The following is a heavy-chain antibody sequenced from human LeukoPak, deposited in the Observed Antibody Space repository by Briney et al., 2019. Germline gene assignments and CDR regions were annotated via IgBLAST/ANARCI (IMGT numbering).Heavy chain of an antibody. CDR1: GGSISSYY. V-gene: IGHV4-59*01. D-gene: IGHD6-19*01. CDR3: ARVAGALDY. CDR2: IYYSGST. J-gene: IGHJ4*02. Sequence: SETLSLTCTVSGGSISSYYWSWIRQPPGKGLEWIGYIYYSGSTNYDPSLKSRVTIPVDTSKNQFSLKLSSVTAADTAVYYCARVAGALDYWGQGTLVTVST.